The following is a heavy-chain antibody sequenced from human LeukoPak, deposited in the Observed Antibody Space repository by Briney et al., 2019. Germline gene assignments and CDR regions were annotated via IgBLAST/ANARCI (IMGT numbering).Heavy chain of an antibody. V-gene: IGHV4-34*01. Sequence: SETLSLTCAVYGGSFSSYYWSWIRQPPGKGLEWIGEINHSGSTNYNPSLKSRVTISVDTSKNQFSLKLSSVTAADTAVYYCARNTVGYYYYYMDVWGKGTTVTVSS. CDR2: INHSGST. J-gene: IGHJ6*03. D-gene: IGHD5-12*01. CDR3: ARNTVGYYYYYMDV. CDR1: GGSFSSYY.